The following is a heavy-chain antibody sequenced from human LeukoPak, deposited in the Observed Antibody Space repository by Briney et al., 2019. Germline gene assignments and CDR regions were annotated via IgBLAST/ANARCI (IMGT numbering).Heavy chain of an antibody. V-gene: IGHV3-53*01. D-gene: IGHD1-26*01. CDR3: ARGYSSPAFDI. CDR1: GFTVSSNY. Sequence: PGGSLRLSCAASGFTVSSNYMSWVRQAPGKGLEWVSVIYSGGSTYYADSVKGRFTISRDNSKNTLYLQMNSLRAEDTAVYYCARGYSSPAFDIWGQGTMVTVSS. CDR2: IYSGGST. J-gene: IGHJ3*02.